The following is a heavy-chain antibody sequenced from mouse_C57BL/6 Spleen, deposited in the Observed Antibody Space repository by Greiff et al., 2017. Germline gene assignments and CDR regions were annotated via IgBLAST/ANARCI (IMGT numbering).Heavy chain of an antibody. Sequence: EVKVVESGPGMVKPSQSLSLTCTVTGYSITSGYDWHWIRHFPGNKLEWMGYISYSGSTNYNPSLKSRISITHDTSKNHFFLKLNSVTTEDTATYYCARGLRRDYYAMDYWGQGTSVTVSS. D-gene: IGHD1-2*01. J-gene: IGHJ4*01. V-gene: IGHV3-1*01. CDR2: ISYSGST. CDR3: ARGLRRDYYAMDY. CDR1: GYSITSGYD.